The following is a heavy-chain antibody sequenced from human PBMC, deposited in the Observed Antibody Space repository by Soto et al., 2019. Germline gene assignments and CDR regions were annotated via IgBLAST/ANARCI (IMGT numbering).Heavy chain of an antibody. CDR2: IIPIFGTA. CDR1: GGTFSSYA. D-gene: IGHD4-4*01. Sequence: QVQLVQSGAEVKKPGSSVKVSCKASGGTFSSYAISWVRQAPGQGLEWMGGIIPIFGTANYAQKFQGSVTITAEESTITAYMELGSLRSEYTAVYYCARYPLVTPDWPFDYWGQGTLVTVSS. CDR3: ARYPLVTPDWPFDY. J-gene: IGHJ4*02. V-gene: IGHV1-69*01.